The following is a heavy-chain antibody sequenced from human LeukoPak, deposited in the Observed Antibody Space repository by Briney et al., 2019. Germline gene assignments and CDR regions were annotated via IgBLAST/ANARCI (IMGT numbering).Heavy chain of an antibody. CDR3: ARHCSTAVASHRGYYYDY. V-gene: IGHV4-39*01. Sequence: PSETLSHTPILSVHSMNSGSDFCRWIRQPPGKGLEWIGRIYYSGSTYYNPSLKSRVTISVDTSKTQFTLKLSSVTAADTAVYYSARHCSTAVASHRGYYYDYWCQGTLVTVSS. CDR2: IYYSGST. CDR1: VHSMNSGSDF. D-gene: IGHD6-19*01. J-gene: IGHJ4*02.